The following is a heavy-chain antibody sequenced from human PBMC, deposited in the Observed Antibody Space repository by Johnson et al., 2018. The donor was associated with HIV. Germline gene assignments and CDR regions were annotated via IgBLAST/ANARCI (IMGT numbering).Heavy chain of an antibody. CDR2: ISSSGASI. V-gene: IGHV3-11*04. CDR1: GFSFSDYY. CDR3: ARGGVVHDGFDI. J-gene: IGHJ3*02. D-gene: IGHD2-8*01. Sequence: QVQLVESGGGLVKPGGSLRLSCAASGFSFSDYYMTWIRQAPGKGLEWVSYISSSGASIYYADSVQGRFTISRDNAKNTLYLQMNTLRAEDTAVYYCARGGVVHDGFDIRGLGTMVTVSS.